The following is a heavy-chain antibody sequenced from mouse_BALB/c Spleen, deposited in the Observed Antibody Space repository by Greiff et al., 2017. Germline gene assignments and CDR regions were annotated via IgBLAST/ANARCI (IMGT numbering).Heavy chain of an antibody. CDR3: TRDGDRYDGFAY. D-gene: IGHD2-14*01. CDR2: ISSGGSYT. Sequence: EVKLQESGGGLVKPGGSLKLSCAASGFTFSSYTMSWVRQTPEKRLEWVATISSGGSYTYYPDSVKGRFTISRDNAKNTLYLQMSSLKSEDTAMYYCTRDGDRYDGFAYWGQGTLVTVSA. CDR1: GFTFSSYT. V-gene: IGHV5-6-4*01. J-gene: IGHJ3*01.